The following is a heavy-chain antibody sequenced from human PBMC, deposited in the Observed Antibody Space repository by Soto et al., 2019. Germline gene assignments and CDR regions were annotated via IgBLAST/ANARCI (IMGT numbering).Heavy chain of an antibody. V-gene: IGHV4-34*01. CDR2: IDNRGRT. Sequence: SETLSLTCAVYGGTFSDIYWSWIRQSPGMGLEWIGEIDNRGRTNYNPSLKRRVTISIDTSRNQFSLRLWSVTAADPGVYYCASQSFTVTAYDFWGPGTLVTVSS. J-gene: IGHJ4*02. CDR3: ASQSFTVTAYDF. D-gene: IGHD3-22*01. CDR1: GGTFSDIY.